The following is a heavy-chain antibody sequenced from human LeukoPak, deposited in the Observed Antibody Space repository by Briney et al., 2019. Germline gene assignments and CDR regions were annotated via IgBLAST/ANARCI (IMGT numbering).Heavy chain of an antibody. D-gene: IGHD1-26*01. CDR1: GGSISSYY. CDR3: ARESGSIDY. CDR2: IYTSGGT. V-gene: IGHV4-4*07. J-gene: IGHJ4*02. Sequence: PSETLTLTCTVSGGSISSYYWSWIRQPAGKGLEWSGRIYTSGGTNYNPPPKRRVTMSVDTSKNQFSLKLSSVTAADTAVYYCARESGSIDYWGQGTLVTVSS.